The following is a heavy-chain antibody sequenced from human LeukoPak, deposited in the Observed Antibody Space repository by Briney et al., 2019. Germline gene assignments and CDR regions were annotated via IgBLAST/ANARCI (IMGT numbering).Heavy chain of an antibody. D-gene: IGHD3-10*01. V-gene: IGHV3-64*04. CDR1: GFTFSSYA. J-gene: IGHJ4*02. CDR2: ISINGGST. Sequence: GGSLRLSCSASGFTFSSYAMHWLRQAPGKGLEYVSGISINGGSTYYADSVKGRFTISRDNSKSTLYLQMNSLRAEDTAVYYCARDLSWFGEFDYWGQGTLVTVSS. CDR3: ARDLSWFGEFDY.